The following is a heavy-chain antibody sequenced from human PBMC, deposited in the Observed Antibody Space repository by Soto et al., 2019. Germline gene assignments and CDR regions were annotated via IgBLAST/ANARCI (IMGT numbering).Heavy chain of an antibody. CDR1: GFTFDDYA. Sequence: GGSLRLSCAASGFTFDDYAMHWVRQAPGKGLEWVSGISWNSGSIGYADSVKGRFTISRDNAKNSLYLEMNSLRAEDTALYYCARVSQWRGSDYCDVDFWGQGTTVTVSS. V-gene: IGHV3-9*01. CDR2: ISWNSGSI. CDR3: ARVSQWRGSDYCDVDF. J-gene: IGHJ6*02. D-gene: IGHD3-16*01.